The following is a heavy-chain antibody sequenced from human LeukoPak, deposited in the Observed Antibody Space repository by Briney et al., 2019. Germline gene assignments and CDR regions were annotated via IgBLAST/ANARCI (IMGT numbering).Heavy chain of an antibody. Sequence: GGSLRPSCAASGFTFSNAWMNWVRQAPGKGLEWVGRIKGKTDGGTTDYAAPVKGRFTVSRDNSKNTLYLQMNSLRAEDTAVYYCARRAGAYSHPYDYWGQGTLVTVSS. V-gene: IGHV3-15*01. D-gene: IGHD4/OR15-4a*01. J-gene: IGHJ4*02. CDR2: IKGKTDGGTT. CDR1: GFTFSNAW. CDR3: ARRAGAYSHPYDY.